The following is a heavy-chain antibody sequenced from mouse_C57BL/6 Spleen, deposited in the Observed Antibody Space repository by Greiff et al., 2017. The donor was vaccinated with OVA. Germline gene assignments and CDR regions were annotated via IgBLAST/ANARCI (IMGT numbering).Heavy chain of an antibody. CDR2: IHPNSGST. J-gene: IGHJ3*01. V-gene: IGHV1-64*01. CDR3: AREEGYDGCAC. D-gene: IGHD2-12*01. Sequence: VQLQQPGAELVKPGASVKLSCKASGYTFTSYWMHWVKQRPGQGLEWIGMIHPNSGSTNYNEKFKSKATLTVDKSSSTAYMQRSSLTSEDSAVYYWAREEGYDGCACWGQGTLVTVSA. CDR1: GYTFTSYW.